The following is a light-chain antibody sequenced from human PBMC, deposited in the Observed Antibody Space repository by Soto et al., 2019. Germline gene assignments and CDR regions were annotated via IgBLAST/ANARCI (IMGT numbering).Light chain of an antibody. Sequence: QSVLSHPPSASGTPGQRVIISCSGSNSNIGRNTVNWYQLLPGTAPKLLIYTNNQRPSGVPDRFSASKSGTSASLAISGLQSEDEADYYCAAWDASLNGPVFGGGTQLTVL. CDR2: TNN. V-gene: IGLV1-44*01. CDR1: NSNIGRNT. CDR3: AAWDASLNGPV. J-gene: IGLJ2*01.